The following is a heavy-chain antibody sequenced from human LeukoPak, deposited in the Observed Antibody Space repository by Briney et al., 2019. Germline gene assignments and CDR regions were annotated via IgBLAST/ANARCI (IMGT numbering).Heavy chain of an antibody. V-gene: IGHV4-30-4*01. J-gene: IGHJ6*02. CDR2: IYYSGST. CDR1: GGSISSGNYY. D-gene: IGHD3-3*01. Sequence: PSETLSLTCTVSGGSISSGNYYWSWIRQPPGKGLEWIGYIYYSGSTYYNPSLKSRVTISVDTSKNQFSLKLSSVTAADTAVYYCARGGGLRFLEWFGRDYYYYYGMDVWGQGTTVTVSS. CDR3: ARGGGLRFLEWFGRDYYYYYGMDV.